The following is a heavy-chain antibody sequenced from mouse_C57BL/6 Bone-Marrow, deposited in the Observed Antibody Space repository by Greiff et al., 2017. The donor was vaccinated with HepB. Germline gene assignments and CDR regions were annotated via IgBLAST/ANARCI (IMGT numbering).Heavy chain of an antibody. D-gene: IGHD2-1*01. J-gene: IGHJ3*01. V-gene: IGHV1-81*01. CDR2: IYPRSGNT. Sequence: VHLVESGAELARPGASVKLSCKASGYTFTSYGISWVKQRTGQGLEWIGEIYPRSGNTYYNEKFKGKATLTADKSSSTAYMELRSLTSEDSAVYFCARGDGNYGFAYWGQGTLVTVSA. CDR3: ARGDGNYGFAY. CDR1: GYTFTSYG.